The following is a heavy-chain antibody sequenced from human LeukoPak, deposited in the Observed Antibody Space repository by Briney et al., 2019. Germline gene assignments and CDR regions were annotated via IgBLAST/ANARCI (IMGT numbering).Heavy chain of an antibody. V-gene: IGHV1-3*01. D-gene: IGHD3-10*01. CDR1: GYTFTSYA. CDR3: ARDYYYGSGSYSRRLDY. J-gene: IGHJ4*02. Sequence: SVKVSCKASGYTFTSYAMHWVRQAPGQRLEWMGWINAGNGNTKYSQKFQGRVTITRDTSASTAYMELSSLRSEDTAVYYCARDYYYGSGSYSRRLDYWGQGTLVTVSS. CDR2: INAGNGNT.